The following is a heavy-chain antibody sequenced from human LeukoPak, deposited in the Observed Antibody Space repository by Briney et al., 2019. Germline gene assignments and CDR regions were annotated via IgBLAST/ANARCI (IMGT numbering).Heavy chain of an antibody. CDR2: ISYDGSNK. J-gene: IGHJ4*02. CDR3: ARGLAMVRGVYFDY. V-gene: IGHV3-30-3*01. D-gene: IGHD3-10*01. Sequence: GGSLRLSCAASGFTFSSYAMHWVRQAPGKGLEWVAVISYDGSNKYYADSVKGRFTISRDNSKNTLYLQMNSLRAEDTAVYYCARGLAMVRGVYFDYWGQGILVTVSS. CDR1: GFTFSSYA.